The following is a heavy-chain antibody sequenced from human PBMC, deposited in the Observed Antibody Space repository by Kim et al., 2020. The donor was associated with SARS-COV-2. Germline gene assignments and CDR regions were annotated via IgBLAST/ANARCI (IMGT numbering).Heavy chain of an antibody. CDR3: ARDANWGYYFDY. V-gene: IGHV3-30*04. D-gene: IGHD7-27*01. J-gene: IGHJ4*02. Sequence: GGSLRLSCAASGFTFSSSAMHWVRQAPGKGLEWVAVMSYDGKNKYQADSVKGRFTISRDNSKNTLYLQMNSLRAEDTAVYYCARDANWGYYFDYWGQGTLVTVSS. CDR1: GFTFSSSA. CDR2: MSYDGKNK.